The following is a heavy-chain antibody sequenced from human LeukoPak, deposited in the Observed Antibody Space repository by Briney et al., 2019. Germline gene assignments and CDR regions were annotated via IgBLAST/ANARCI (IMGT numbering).Heavy chain of an antibody. J-gene: IGHJ6*02. CDR1: GFTFSSYA. V-gene: IGHV3-30-3*01. Sequence: GGSLRLSCAASGFTFSSYAMHWVRQAPGKGLEWVAVISYDGSNKYYADSVKGRLTISRDNSKNTLYLQMNSLRAEDTAVYYCEAAAGTYHSGMDVWGQGTTVTVSS. CDR3: EAAAGTYHSGMDV. CDR2: ISYDGSNK. D-gene: IGHD6-13*01.